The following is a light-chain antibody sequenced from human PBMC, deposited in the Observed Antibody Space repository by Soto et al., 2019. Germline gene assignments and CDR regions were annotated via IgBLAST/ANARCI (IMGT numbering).Light chain of an antibody. V-gene: IGKV1-27*01. Sequence: DIQMTQSPSSLSASVGDRVTITCRASQGITNSLAWYQQKPGKIPKLLIYAASNLQSGVPSRFSGSGSETHFTLTISSLQPEDVATYYCQKYNSAPLTFGPGTKVEIK. J-gene: IGKJ1*01. CDR1: QGITNS. CDR3: QKYNSAPLT. CDR2: AAS.